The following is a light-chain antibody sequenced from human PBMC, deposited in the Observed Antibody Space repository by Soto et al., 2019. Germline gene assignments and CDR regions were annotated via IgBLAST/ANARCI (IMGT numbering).Light chain of an antibody. Sequence: EIVLTQSPGTLSLSPGEIATLSFSASQIVSSGYLAWYQQKPGQTPRLLIYGASSRATDITERFSGSGSGTDFTLTISRLEPEDFAFYYCQQYGGAPTFGGGTKVDIK. V-gene: IGKV3-20*01. CDR1: QIVSSGY. CDR2: GAS. CDR3: QQYGGAPT. J-gene: IGKJ4*01.